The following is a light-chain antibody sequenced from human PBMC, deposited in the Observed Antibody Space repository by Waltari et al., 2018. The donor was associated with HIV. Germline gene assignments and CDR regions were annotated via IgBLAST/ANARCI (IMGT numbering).Light chain of an antibody. CDR1: SSNIGNHY. J-gene: IGLJ2*01. V-gene: IGLV1-51*01. CDR2: DNN. Sequence: QSVLTQPPSVPAAPGQKVSISCSGSSSNIGNHYVSWYQQFPGTAPKLLIYDNNKRPSGIPDRFSGSKSGTSATLGVTGLQTGDEADYYFGTWDSSLRAVVFGGGTKLTVL. CDR3: GTWDSSLRAVV.